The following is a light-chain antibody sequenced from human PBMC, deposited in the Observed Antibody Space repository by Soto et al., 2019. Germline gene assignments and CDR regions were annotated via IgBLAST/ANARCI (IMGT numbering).Light chain of an antibody. CDR3: QQYGSSPPT. J-gene: IGKJ1*01. CDR1: QRISRY. CDR2: GAS. Sequence: IVLTQSPGTLSLSPGERTTLSCMASQRISRYLAWYQQKPGQGPRLLIYGASSRATGTPDRFSGSGSGTDFTLTINRLEHEDFELYYCQQYGSSPPTFGQGTKVEIK. V-gene: IGKV3-20*01.